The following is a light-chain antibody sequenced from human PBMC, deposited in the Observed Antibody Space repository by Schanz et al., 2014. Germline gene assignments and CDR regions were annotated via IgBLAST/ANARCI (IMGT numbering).Light chain of an antibody. Sequence: SYELTQPPSVSVAPGQTARIACGGNNIGSKHVHWYQQKPGQAPVLVVYEDSARPSGIPERFSGSNSGNTATLTISRVEAGDEADYYCQVWDSSGDHRVFGAGTKLTVL. J-gene: IGLJ1*01. CDR1: NIGSKH. V-gene: IGLV3-21*02. CDR3: QVWDSSGDHRV. CDR2: EDS.